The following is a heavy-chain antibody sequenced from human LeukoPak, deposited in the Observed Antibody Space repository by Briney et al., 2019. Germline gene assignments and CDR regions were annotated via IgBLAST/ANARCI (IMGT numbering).Heavy chain of an antibody. J-gene: IGHJ4*02. CDR3: ARGAWATRLGS. CDR2: IYESGTT. Sequence: SETQSLTCAVYGESLNSYYWSWVRQPPGEGLEWIGEIYESGTTEYNPSLKSRVTISMVPSKQQFSLSLSSVTAADTAVYYCARGAWATRLGSWGLGTPVIVSS. CDR1: GESLNSYY. V-gene: IGHV4-34*01. D-gene: IGHD2-15*01.